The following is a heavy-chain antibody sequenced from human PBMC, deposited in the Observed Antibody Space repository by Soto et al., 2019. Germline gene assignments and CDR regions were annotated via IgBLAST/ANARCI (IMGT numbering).Heavy chain of an antibody. CDR1: CSSINSIIYY. CDR2: IYYIGST. D-gene: IGHD3-10*01. V-gene: IGHV4-39*01. Sequence: PSETLSLTCTVSCSSINSIIYYWGWIRQPPGKGLEWIGRIYYIGSTHYNPSLKRLVTISVDTSTNQFPLKLRSVTAAATAVYYCERGPSPGLVWFGELWGKGTMVTVSS. J-gene: IGHJ4*02. CDR3: ERGPSPGLVWFGEL.